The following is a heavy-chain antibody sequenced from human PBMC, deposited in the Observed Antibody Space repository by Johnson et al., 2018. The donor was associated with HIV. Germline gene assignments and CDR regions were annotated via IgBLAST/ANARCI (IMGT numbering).Heavy chain of an antibody. CDR3: TTGWYSGYDLPNAFDI. J-gene: IGHJ3*02. CDR2: IGTAGDT. Sequence: VQLVESGGGLKQPGGSLRLSCAASGFTFSSYDMHWVRQATGKGLEWVSTIGTAGDTYYPGSVKGRFTVPREDAKNSLYLQMNSLKTEDTAVYYCTTGWYSGYDLPNAFDIWGQGTMVTVSS. CDR1: GFTFSSYD. V-gene: IGHV3-13*01. D-gene: IGHD5-12*01.